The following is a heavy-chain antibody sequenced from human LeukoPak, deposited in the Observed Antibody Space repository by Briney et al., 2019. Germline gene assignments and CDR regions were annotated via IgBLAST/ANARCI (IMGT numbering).Heavy chain of an antibody. J-gene: IGHJ4*02. CDR3: ARGAYTSITIFGVVSFDY. V-gene: IGHV4-59*01. D-gene: IGHD3-3*01. Sequence: SETLSLTCTVSGGSISNYYWTWIRQPPGKGLEWIGYIYYSGNTNYNPSLQSRVTISKDTSKNQFSLKLSPVTAADTAVYYCARGAYTSITIFGVVSFDYWGQGTLVTVSS. CDR2: IYYSGNT. CDR1: GGSISNYY.